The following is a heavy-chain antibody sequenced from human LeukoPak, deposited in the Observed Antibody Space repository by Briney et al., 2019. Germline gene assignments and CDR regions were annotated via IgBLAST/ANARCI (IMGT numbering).Heavy chain of an antibody. V-gene: IGHV1-69*13. J-gene: IGHJ4*02. D-gene: IGHD1-26*01. CDR1: GYTFTGYY. CDR2: IIPIFGTA. Sequence: SVKVSCKASGYTFTGYYMHWVRQAPGQGLEWMGGIIPIFGTANYAQKFQGRVTITADESTSTAYMELSSLRSEDTAVYYCAREIVGATYWGQGTLVTVSS. CDR3: AREIVGATY.